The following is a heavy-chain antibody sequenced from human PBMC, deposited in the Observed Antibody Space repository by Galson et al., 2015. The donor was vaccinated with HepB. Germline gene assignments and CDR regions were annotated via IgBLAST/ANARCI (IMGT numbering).Heavy chain of an antibody. J-gene: IGHJ6*02. CDR1: GFTFDDYS. V-gene: IGHV3-43*01. CDR3: AKGHSYYGMDV. Sequence: SLRLSCAASGFTFDDYSMHWVRQAPGKSLEWVSFINWDGGITHYVDSVKGRFTLSRDNSKNSLYLQMNSLRTEDTALYYCAKGHSYYGMDVWGQGTTVTVSS. CDR2: INWDGGIT.